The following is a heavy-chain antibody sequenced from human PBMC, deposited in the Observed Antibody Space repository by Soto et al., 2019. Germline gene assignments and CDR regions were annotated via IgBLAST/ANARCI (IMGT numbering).Heavy chain of an antibody. Sequence: LSLTCTVSGGSISGHYWSWIRQPPGKGLEWVGYISYTGSTNYNPSLKSRATISADTSKNLFSLRLSSVTAADTAIYYCARDPDWKNKYYMDVWGKGTTVTVSS. V-gene: IGHV4-59*11. J-gene: IGHJ6*03. CDR3: ARDPDWKNKYYMDV. CDR2: ISYTGST. D-gene: IGHD1-1*01. CDR1: GGSISGHY.